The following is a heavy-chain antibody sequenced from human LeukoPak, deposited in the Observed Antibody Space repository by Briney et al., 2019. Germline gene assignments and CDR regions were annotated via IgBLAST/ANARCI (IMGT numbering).Heavy chain of an antibody. D-gene: IGHD2-8*01. CDR2: ISAYNGDT. J-gene: IGHJ3*02. CDR1: GYTFTRYG. V-gene: IGHV1-18*01. Sequence: EASVKVSCKASGYTFTRYGISWVRQAPGQGLEWMGWISAYNGDTNYAQKVQGRVTMTTDTSTSTAYMELRSLRSDDTAVCHCARVVLEGVDAFDIWGQGTMVTVSS. CDR3: ARVVLEGVDAFDI.